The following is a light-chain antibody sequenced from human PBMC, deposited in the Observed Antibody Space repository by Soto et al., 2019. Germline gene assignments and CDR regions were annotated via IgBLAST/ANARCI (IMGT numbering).Light chain of an antibody. CDR2: DTS. J-gene: IGKJ1*01. CDR3: HQRSNWWT. V-gene: IGKV3-11*01. CDR1: QSLSSS. Sequence: PGERATLSCRASQSLSSSFAWYQQKPGQAPRVLIYDTSTRATGIPARFSGSGSGTDFTLTISSLEPEDSAVYYCHQRSNWWTFGQGTRVEIK.